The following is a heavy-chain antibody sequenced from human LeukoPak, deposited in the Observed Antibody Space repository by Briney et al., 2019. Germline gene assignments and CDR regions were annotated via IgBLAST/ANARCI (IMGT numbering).Heavy chain of an antibody. J-gene: IGHJ5*02. D-gene: IGHD3-3*01. CDR1: GFTFTSSA. Sequence: SVKVSCKASGFTFTSSAVQWVRQARGQRLEWIGWIVVGSGNTNYAQKFQERVTITRDMSTSTAYMELSSLRSEDTAVYYCARAETQYYDFWSGYHNWFDPWGQGTLVTVSS. V-gene: IGHV1-58*01. CDR3: ARAETQYYDFWSGYHNWFDP. CDR2: IVVGSGNT.